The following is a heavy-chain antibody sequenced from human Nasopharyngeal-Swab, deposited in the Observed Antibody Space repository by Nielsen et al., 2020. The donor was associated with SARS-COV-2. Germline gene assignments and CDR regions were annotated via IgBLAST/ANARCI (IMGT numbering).Heavy chain of an antibody. J-gene: IGHJ4*02. CDR1: GFTFSSFA. Sequence: GESLKISCAASGFTFSSFAISWVRQAPGKGLEWVSSISGSSSRIYYADSVKGRFTISRDYAKNSLYLQMNSLRAADTAVYYCARDYYDSSGEEEYGVYFDYWGQGTLVTVSS. V-gene: IGHV3-21*01. CDR2: ISGSSSRI. D-gene: IGHD3-22*01. CDR3: ARDYYDSSGEEEYGVYFDY.